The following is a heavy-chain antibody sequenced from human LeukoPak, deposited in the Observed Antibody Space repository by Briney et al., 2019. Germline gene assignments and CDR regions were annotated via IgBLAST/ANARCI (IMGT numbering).Heavy chain of an antibody. J-gene: IGHJ4*02. V-gene: IGHV4-38-2*02. CDR1: GYSISSGYY. Sequence: SETLSLTCTVSGYSISSGYYWGWIRQPPGKGLEWIGYIYYSGSTNYNPSLKSRVTISVDTSKNQFSLKLSSVTAADTAVYYCARDGDGDPVKFDYWGQGTLVTVSS. D-gene: IGHD4-17*01. CDR3: ARDGDGDPVKFDY. CDR2: IYYSGST.